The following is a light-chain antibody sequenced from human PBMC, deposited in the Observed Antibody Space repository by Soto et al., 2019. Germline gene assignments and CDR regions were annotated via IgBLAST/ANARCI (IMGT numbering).Light chain of an antibody. CDR1: SSNIGNNY. J-gene: IGLJ2*01. CDR2: DNN. V-gene: IGLV1-51*01. Sequence: QSVLTQSPSVSAAPGQKVTISCSGSSSNIGNNYVSWYQHLPGTAPKLLIYDNNKRPSGIPDRFSGSKSGTSGTLDITGLQTGDEADYYCATWDGSLPGEVFGGGTQLTVL. CDR3: ATWDGSLPGEV.